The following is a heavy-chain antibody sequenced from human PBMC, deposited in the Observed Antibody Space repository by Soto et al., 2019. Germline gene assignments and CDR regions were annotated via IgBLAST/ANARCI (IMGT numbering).Heavy chain of an antibody. Sequence: SVKVSCKASGGTFSSYTISWVRQAPGQGLEWMGRIIPILGIANYAQKFQGRVTITADKSTSTAYMELSSLRSEDTAVYYCARASKDTAMVWPDAFDIWGQGTMVTVSS. CDR3: ARASKDTAMVWPDAFDI. CDR1: GGTFSSYT. CDR2: IIPILGIA. J-gene: IGHJ3*02. D-gene: IGHD5-18*01. V-gene: IGHV1-69*02.